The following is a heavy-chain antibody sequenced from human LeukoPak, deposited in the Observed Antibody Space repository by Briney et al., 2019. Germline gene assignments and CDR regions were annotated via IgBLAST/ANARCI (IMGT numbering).Heavy chain of an antibody. Sequence: TGGSLRLSCAASGFTFDDYAMHWVRQAPGKGLEWVSGISWNSGSIGYADSVKGRFTISRDNAKNSLYLQMNSLRAEDTALYYCAKGSTEVVPAAILSLIDYWGQGTLVTVSS. D-gene: IGHD2-2*02. J-gene: IGHJ4*02. CDR3: AKGSTEVVPAAILSLIDY. CDR2: ISWNSGSI. CDR1: GFTFDDYA. V-gene: IGHV3-9*01.